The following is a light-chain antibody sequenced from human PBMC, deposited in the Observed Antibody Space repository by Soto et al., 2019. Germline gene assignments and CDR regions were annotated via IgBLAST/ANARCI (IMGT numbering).Light chain of an antibody. CDR3: QQYGSSPIA. CDR1: QGVASRY. V-gene: IGKV3-20*01. Sequence: EIVLTQSPGTLSLSPGERATLSCRASQGVASRYLAWYQQKPGQAPRLLIYGASNRATGIPDRFSGSGLGTDFTFTISILEPEDFAVYYCQQYGSSPIAFGQGTRLEIK. CDR2: GAS. J-gene: IGKJ5*01.